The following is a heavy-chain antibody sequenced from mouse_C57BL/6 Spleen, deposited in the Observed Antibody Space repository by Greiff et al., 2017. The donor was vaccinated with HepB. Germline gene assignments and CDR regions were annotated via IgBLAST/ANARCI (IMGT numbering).Heavy chain of an antibody. D-gene: IGHD1-1*01. Sequence: QLQLKESGAELVKPGASVKISCKASGYAFSSYWMNWVKQRPGKGLEWIGQIYPGDGDTNYNGKFKGKATLTADKSSSTAYMQLSSLTSEDSAVYFCARELRMDYWGQGTSVTVSS. J-gene: IGHJ4*01. V-gene: IGHV1-80*01. CDR1: GYAFSSYW. CDR2: IYPGDGDT. CDR3: ARELRMDY.